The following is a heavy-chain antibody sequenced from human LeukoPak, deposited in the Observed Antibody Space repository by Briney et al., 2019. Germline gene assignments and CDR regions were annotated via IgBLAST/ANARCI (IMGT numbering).Heavy chain of an antibody. Sequence: PSETLSLTCTVSGGSISSSSYYWGWIRRPPGKGLEWIGSIYYSGGTYYNPSLKSRVTISVDTSKNQFSLKLSSVTATDTAVFYCARQYTGIDYWGQGTLVTVSP. D-gene: IGHD2-2*02. V-gene: IGHV4-39*01. CDR1: GGSISSSSYY. J-gene: IGHJ4*02. CDR3: ARQYTGIDY. CDR2: IYYSGGT.